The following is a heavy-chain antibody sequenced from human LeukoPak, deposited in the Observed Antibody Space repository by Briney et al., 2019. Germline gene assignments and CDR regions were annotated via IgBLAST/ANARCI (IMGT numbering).Heavy chain of an antibody. D-gene: IGHD3-10*01. J-gene: IGHJ4*02. CDR1: GGTFSSHA. CDR3: ARAGGLLWFGELSYFDY. CDR2: IIPVFGIA. Sequence: SVKVSCKASGGTFSSHAISWVRQAPGQGLEWMGGIIPVFGIANYAQKFQGRLTITADQSTSTVYMELSSLRSEDTAVYYCARAGGLLWFGELSYFDYWGQGTLVTVSS. V-gene: IGHV1-69*17.